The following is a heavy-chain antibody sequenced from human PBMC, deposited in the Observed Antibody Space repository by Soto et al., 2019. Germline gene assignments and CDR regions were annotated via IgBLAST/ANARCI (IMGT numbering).Heavy chain of an antibody. V-gene: IGHV1-69*02. D-gene: IGHD2-15*01. J-gene: IGHJ6*02. Sequence: QVQLVQSGAEVKKPGSSVKVSCKASGGTFSSYTISWVRRAPGQGLEWMGRIIPILGIANYAQKFQGRVTITADKSTSTAYMELSSLRSEDTAVYYCARYCSGGSCYPPNYYYGMDVWGQGTTVTVSS. CDR1: GGTFSSYT. CDR2: IIPILGIA. CDR3: ARYCSGGSCYPPNYYYGMDV.